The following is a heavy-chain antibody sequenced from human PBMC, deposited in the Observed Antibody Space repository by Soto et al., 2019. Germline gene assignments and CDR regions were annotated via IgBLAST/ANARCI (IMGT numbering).Heavy chain of an antibody. V-gene: IGHV3-23*01. CDR2: VSATAGTT. CDR1: GGNFSNYA. D-gene: IGHD3-16*01. Sequence: GRSHRLRYAAAGGNFSNYAMSWVRQAPGKGLEWVSLVSATAGTTYYTDSVKGRFTISRDNSRNTVYLQMNSLRADDTAVYYCAKDRLAGGFDYWGQGTLVTVSS. J-gene: IGHJ4*02. CDR3: AKDRLAGGFDY.